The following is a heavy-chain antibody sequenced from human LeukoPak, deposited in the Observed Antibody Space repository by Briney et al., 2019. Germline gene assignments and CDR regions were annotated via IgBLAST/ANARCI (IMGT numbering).Heavy chain of an antibody. Sequence: ASVKVSCKAYGYTFTGYYMHWVRQAPGQGLEWMGWINPNSGGTNYAQKFQGRVTMTRDTSISTAYMELSRLRSDDTAVYYCATFPYEYYDFWSGYSNPATTNFDYWGQGTLVTVSS. J-gene: IGHJ4*02. CDR3: ATFPYEYYDFWSGYSNPATTNFDY. D-gene: IGHD3-3*01. CDR2: INPNSGGT. V-gene: IGHV1-2*02. CDR1: GYTFTGYY.